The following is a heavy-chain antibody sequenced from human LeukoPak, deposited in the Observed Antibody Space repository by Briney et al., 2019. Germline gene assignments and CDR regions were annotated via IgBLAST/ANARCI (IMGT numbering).Heavy chain of an antibody. CDR3: ARAYYDSSGSSSFDY. V-gene: IGHV3-72*01. CDR2: TRNKANSYTT. D-gene: IGHD3-22*01. CDR1: GFTVSSNY. J-gene: IGHJ4*02. Sequence: PGGSLRLSCAASGFTVSSNYMDWVRQAPGKGLEWVGRTRNKANSYTTEYAASVKGRFTISRDDSKNSLYLQMNSLKTEDTAVYYCARAYYDSSGSSSFDYWGQGTLVTVSS.